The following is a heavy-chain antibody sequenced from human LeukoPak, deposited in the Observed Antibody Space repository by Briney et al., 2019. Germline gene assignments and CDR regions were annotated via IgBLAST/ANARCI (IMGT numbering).Heavy chain of an antibody. V-gene: IGHV3-30*04. CDR3: ARDVSDDSGHYYYYMDV. CDR1: GFTFSSYA. Sequence: GGSLRLSCAASGFTFSSYAMHWVRQAPGKGLEWVAVISYDGSNKYYADSVKGRFTISRDNSKNTLYLQMNSLRAEDTAVYYCARDVSDDSGHYYYYMDVWGKGTTVTVSS. CDR2: ISYDGSNK. J-gene: IGHJ6*03. D-gene: IGHD3-10*01.